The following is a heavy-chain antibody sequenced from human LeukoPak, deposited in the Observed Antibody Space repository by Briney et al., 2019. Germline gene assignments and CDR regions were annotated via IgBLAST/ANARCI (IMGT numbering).Heavy chain of an antibody. J-gene: IGHJ6*02. Sequence: GASVNVSCKASGYTVTSYYMHWVRQAPGQGLEWMGILNPSGGSTSYAQKFQGRATLTRATSTSTVYMELSSLRSEDTAVYYCASFYNYGMDVWGQGTTVIVAS. CDR1: GYTVTSYY. CDR2: LNPSGGST. V-gene: IGHV1-46*01. CDR3: ASFYNYGMDV.